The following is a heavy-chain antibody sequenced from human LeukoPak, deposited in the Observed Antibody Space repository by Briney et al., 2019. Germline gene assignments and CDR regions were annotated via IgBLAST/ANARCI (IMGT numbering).Heavy chain of an antibody. CDR3: ATARNFRFEY. CDR2: MNGEGTTI. V-gene: IGHV3-74*01. Sequence: GRSLRLSCATSGLTFRTTWMHWVRQAPGKGLMWVSRMNGEGTTIDYADTVKGRFTVSRDYAKNTLFLQMNNLRTEDTALYFCATARNFRFEYWGQGSLVIVSA. CDR1: GLTFRTTW. J-gene: IGHJ4*02. D-gene: IGHD1-7*01.